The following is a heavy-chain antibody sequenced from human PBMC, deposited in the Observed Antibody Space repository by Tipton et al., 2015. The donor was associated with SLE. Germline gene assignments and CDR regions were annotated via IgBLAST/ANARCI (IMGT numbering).Heavy chain of an antibody. CDR1: GGSISSSCYY. CDR3: AKIPYSSSWYVSDYYYYYGMDV. Sequence: TLSLTCTVSGGSISSSCYYWGWIRPPPGKGLGWSGSIYYSGSTYYNPSLKSRVTISVDTSKNQFSLKLSSVTAADTAVYYCAKIPYSSSWYVSDYYYYYGMDVWGQGTTVTVSS. J-gene: IGHJ6*02. V-gene: IGHV4-39*07. CDR2: IYYSGST. D-gene: IGHD6-13*01.